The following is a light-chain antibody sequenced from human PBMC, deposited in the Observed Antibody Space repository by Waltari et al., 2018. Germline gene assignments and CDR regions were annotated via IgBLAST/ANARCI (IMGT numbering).Light chain of an antibody. V-gene: IGKV1-NL1*01. Sequence: DIQMTQSPSSLSASVGARVTITCRASQGISNSLAWYQQKPGKAPKLLLYAASRLESGVPSRFSGSGSGTDYTLTISSLQPEDFATYYCQQYYSTPPQYTFGQGTKLEIK. CDR1: QGISNS. J-gene: IGKJ2*01. CDR2: AAS. CDR3: QQYYSTPPQYT.